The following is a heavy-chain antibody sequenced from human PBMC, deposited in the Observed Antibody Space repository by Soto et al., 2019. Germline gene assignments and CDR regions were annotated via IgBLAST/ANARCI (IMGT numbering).Heavy chain of an antibody. CDR2: MSSDGTTI. CDR3: ARAGFHLGMDV. J-gene: IGHJ6*02. Sequence: QVQLLESGGGVVQPGRSLRLSCAASAFTFSDFAMHWVRQAPGKGLEWVAVMSSDGTTIYYAGSVKGRFTISRDNCKSTLYLQMNSLRPDDTAVYYCARAGFHLGMDVWGLGTTVTVS. V-gene: IGHV3-30-3*01. D-gene: IGHD3-9*01. CDR1: AFTFSDFA.